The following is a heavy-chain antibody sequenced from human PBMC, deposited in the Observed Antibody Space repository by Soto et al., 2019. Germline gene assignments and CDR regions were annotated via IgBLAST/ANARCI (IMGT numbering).Heavy chain of an antibody. D-gene: IGHD6-19*01. J-gene: IGHJ4*02. CDR3: ARGHLYSSGCFDS. CDR2: INSDGSST. V-gene: IGHV3-74*01. Sequence: PGGSLRLSCAASGFTFSSYWMHWVRQAPGKGLIFVSRINSDGSSTSYADSVKGRFTISRDNAKNTLYVQMNSLRAEDTAVYYCARGHLYSSGCFDSWGQGALVTVSS. CDR1: GFTFSSYW.